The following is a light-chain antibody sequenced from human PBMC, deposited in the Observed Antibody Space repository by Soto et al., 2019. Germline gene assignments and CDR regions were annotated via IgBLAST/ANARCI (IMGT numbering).Light chain of an antibody. J-gene: IGKJ1*01. Sequence: IKMTNSASSLSASLGDRVTITCRASQGISSYLAWYQQKPGKAPKLLIYDASSLESGVPSRFSGSGSGTEFTLTISSLQPDDFGTYYCQQYNLPVTFGQGTKVDI. CDR2: DAS. V-gene: IGKV1-13*02. CDR1: QGISSY. CDR3: QQYNLPVT.